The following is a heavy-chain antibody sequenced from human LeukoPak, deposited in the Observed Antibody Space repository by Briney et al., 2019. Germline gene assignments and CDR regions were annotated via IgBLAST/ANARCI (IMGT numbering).Heavy chain of an antibody. V-gene: IGHV3-7*03. J-gene: IGHJ4*02. Sequence: GGSLRLSCAASGFTFSSYWMSWVRQAPGKGLEWVANIKQDGSEKYYVDSVKGRFTISRDNSKNTLYLQMNSLRAEDTAVYYCAKDYDILTGYYSPIFDYWGQGTLVTVSS. CDR2: IKQDGSEK. CDR1: GFTFSSYW. CDR3: AKDYDILTGYYSPIFDY. D-gene: IGHD3-9*01.